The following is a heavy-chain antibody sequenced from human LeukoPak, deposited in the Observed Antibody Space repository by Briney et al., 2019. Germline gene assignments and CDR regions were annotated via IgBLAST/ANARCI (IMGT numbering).Heavy chain of an antibody. V-gene: IGHV5-10-1*01. J-gene: IGHJ4*02. D-gene: IGHD3-16*01. CDR3: ARHPWGIKVADY. Sequence: GESLKISCQGSGYSFTSHWISWVRQMPGQGLEWMGRIYPSDPNTNYSPSFQGHVTISADKSVSTAYLQWSSLKASDTAMYYCARHPWGIKVADYWGQGTLVTVSS. CDR1: GYSFTSHW. CDR2: IYPSDPNT.